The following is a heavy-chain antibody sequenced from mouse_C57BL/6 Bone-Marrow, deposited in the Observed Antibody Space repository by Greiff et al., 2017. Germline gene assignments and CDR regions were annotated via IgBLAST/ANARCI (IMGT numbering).Heavy chain of an antibody. CDR3: VRPLLGAMDY. CDR1: GFSFNTYA. J-gene: IGHJ4*01. CDR2: IRSKSNNYAT. Sequence: EVKLVESGGGLVQPKGSLKLSCAASGFSFNTYAMNWVRQAPGKGLEWVARIRSKSNNYATYYADSVKDRFTISRDDSESMLYLQMNNLKTEDTAMDYCVRPLLGAMDYWGQGTSVTVSA. V-gene: IGHV10-1*01. D-gene: IGHD4-1*01.